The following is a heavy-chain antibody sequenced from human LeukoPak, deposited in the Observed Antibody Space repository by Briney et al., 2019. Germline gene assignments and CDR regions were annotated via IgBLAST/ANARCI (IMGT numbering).Heavy chain of an antibody. CDR2: ISWNGGSI. D-gene: IGHD2-2*01. J-gene: IGHJ3*02. CDR3: AKALSQYQLLNDAFDI. V-gene: IGHV3-9*01. Sequence: PGGSLRLSCAASGFTFDDYAMHWVRQAPGKGLEWVSGISWNGGSIGFADSVKGRFTISRDNAKNSLYLQMNSLRPEDTAFYYCAKALSQYQLLNDAFDIWGQGTMVTVSS. CDR1: GFTFDDYA.